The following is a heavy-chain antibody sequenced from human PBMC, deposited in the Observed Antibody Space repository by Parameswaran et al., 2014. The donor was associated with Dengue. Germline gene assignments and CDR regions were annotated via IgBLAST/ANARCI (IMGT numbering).Heavy chain of an antibody. V-gene: IGHV3-23*01. CDR2: ISGSGGST. J-gene: IGHJ4*02. CDR3: AKENTVSSGYIGGYY. Sequence: VRQAPGKGLEWVSAISGSGGSTYYADSVKGRFTISRDNSKNTLYLQMNSLRAEDTAVYYCAKENTVSSGYIGGYYWGQGTLVTVSS. D-gene: IGHD3-22*01.